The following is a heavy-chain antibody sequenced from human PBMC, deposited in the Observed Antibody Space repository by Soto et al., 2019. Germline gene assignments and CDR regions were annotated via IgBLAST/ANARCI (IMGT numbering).Heavy chain of an antibody. J-gene: IGHJ6*02. CDR3: ARAPDTAMRYYYGMDV. V-gene: IGHV4-4*07. CDR1: GGSISSYY. Sequence: QVQLQESGPGLVKPSGTLSLTCTVSGGSISSYYWSWIRQPAGKGLEWIGRIYTSGSTNYNPSLKSRVTMSVDTSKNQFSLKLSSVTAADTAVYYCARAPDTAMRYYYGMDVWGQGTTVTVSS. D-gene: IGHD5-18*01. CDR2: IYTSGST.